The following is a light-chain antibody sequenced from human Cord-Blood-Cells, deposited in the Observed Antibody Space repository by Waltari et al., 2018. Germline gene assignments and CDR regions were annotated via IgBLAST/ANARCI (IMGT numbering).Light chain of an antibody. J-gene: IGKJ3*01. Sequence: DIVMTQSPDSLAVSLGERATINCKSSQSVLYSSNNKNYLAWYQQKPGQPPKLLIYWASTREAGFPDRFRGSGSGTDFTRTISSLQAEDVAVYYCQQYDSTPFTFGPGTKVDIK. CDR1: QSVLYSSNNKNY. CDR3: QQYDSTPFT. CDR2: WAS. V-gene: IGKV4-1*01.